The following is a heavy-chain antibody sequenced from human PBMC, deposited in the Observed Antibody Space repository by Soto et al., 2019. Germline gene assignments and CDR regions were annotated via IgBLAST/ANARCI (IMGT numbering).Heavy chain of an antibody. D-gene: IGHD3-22*01. V-gene: IGHV4-39*01. CDR1: GGSVSSSSYN. CDR3: ARRGKGYYDNTGYYLRWFDP. CDR2: IDYSGST. Sequence: SETLSLTXIVSGGSVSSSSYNWGWIRQPPGKGLEWIGSIDYSGSTYYNPSLKSRVAISVDTSKNQFSLKLSSVTAADTAVYYCARRGKGYYDNTGYYLRWFDPWGQGTLVTV. J-gene: IGHJ5*02.